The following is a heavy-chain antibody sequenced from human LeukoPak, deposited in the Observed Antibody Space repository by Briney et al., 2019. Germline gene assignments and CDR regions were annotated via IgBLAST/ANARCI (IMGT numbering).Heavy chain of an antibody. CDR3: ARGSTVAGNLNWFDP. D-gene: IGHD6-19*01. V-gene: IGHV3-30*04. CDR2: ISYDGSNK. J-gene: IGHJ5*02. CDR1: GFIFSSYA. Sequence: GRSLRLSCAASGFIFSSYAMDWVRQAPGKGLEWVAVISYDGSNKYYADSVKGRFTISRDNSKNTLYLQMNSLRAEDTAVYYCARGSTVAGNLNWFDPWGQGTLVTVSS.